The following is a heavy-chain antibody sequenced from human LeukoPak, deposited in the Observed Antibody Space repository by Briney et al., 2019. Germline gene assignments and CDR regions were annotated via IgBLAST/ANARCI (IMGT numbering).Heavy chain of an antibody. CDR2: ISGSGGST. CDR3: AKISPLDYGGKPWAFDI. D-gene: IGHD4-23*01. J-gene: IGHJ3*02. V-gene: IGHV3-23*01. Sequence: PGGSLRLSCAASAFTFSSYALIWVRQAPGKGLEWVSAISGSGGSTSYADSVKGRFTISRDNSKNTLYLQMNSLRADDTAVYYCAKISPLDYGGKPWAFDIWGQGTTVTVSS. CDR1: AFTFSSYA.